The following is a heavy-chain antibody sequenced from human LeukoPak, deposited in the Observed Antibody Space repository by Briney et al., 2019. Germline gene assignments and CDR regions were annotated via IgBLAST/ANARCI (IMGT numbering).Heavy chain of an antibody. CDR3: AKDREYYGSGSPFDY. J-gene: IGHJ4*02. Sequence: GGSLRLSCAASGFTVRSYWMDWVRQAPGKGLEWVANINEDGSQKNYVDSVKGRFTISRDNSKNTLYLQMNSLRAEDTAVYYCAKDREYYGSGSPFDYWGQGTLVTVSS. CDR1: GFTVRSYW. CDR2: INEDGSQK. V-gene: IGHV3-7*01. D-gene: IGHD3-10*01.